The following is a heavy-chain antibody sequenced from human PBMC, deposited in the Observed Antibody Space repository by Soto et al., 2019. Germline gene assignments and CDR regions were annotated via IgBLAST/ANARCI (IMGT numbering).Heavy chain of an antibody. CDR2: TNWNSGSI. J-gene: IGHJ4*02. Sequence: EVQLVESGGGLVQPGRSLRLSCAASGFTFDDYAMHWVRQAPGKGLEWVSGTNWNSGSIGYADSVKGRFTISRDNAKNSLYLQMNSLRGEDTALYYFAKDTLSGCNSAVFDYWGQGTLVTVSS. V-gene: IGHV3-9*01. CDR3: AKDTLSGCNSAVFDY. CDR1: GFTFDDYA. D-gene: IGHD6-19*01.